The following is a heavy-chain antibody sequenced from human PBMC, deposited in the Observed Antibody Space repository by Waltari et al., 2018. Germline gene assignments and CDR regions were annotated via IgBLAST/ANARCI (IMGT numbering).Heavy chain of an antibody. Sequence: QLVQSGAEVKKPGASVKVSCKASGYTFTVYYIHWVRQGRGQRLEWIGWIVVGSGNTNYAQKFQERVTFTRDMSTSTAYMELSSLRSEDTAVYYCAAESQYCTRGVCFYFMDVWGKGTTVTVSS. V-gene: IGHV1-58*02. D-gene: IGHD2-8*01. CDR2: IVVGSGNT. CDR1: GYTFTVYY. CDR3: AAESQYCTRGVCFYFMDV. J-gene: IGHJ6*03.